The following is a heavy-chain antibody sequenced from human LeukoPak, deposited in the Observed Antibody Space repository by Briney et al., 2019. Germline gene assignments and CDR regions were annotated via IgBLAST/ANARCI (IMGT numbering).Heavy chain of an antibody. CDR1: GFLFSDFS. Sequence: GGSLRLSCATSGFLFSDFSMSWVRQAPGKGLEWISTTNSGGTSTYYAESVKGRFTISRDNSKNTLYLQMSSLGVEDTAVYYCAKQSYARSLGEGGPGTLVSVSS. V-gene: IGHV3-23*01. CDR2: TNSGGTST. J-gene: IGHJ4*02. CDR3: AKQSYARSLGE. D-gene: IGHD2-8*01.